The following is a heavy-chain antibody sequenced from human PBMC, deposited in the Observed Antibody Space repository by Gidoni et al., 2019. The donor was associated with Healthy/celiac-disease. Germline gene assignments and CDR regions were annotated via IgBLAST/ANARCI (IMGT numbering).Heavy chain of an antibody. CDR3: TTTRYYYDSSADY. V-gene: IGHV3-15*01. Sequence: EVELVESWGGLVKPGGSLRLSCAASGFTSSNAWMSWVRQAPGKGLEWVGRIKSKTDGGTTDYAATVKGRFTISRDDSKTTLYLEMNSLKTEDTAVYYCTTTRYYYDSSADYWGQGTLVTVSS. CDR1: GFTSSNAW. CDR2: IKSKTDGGTT. D-gene: IGHD3-22*01. J-gene: IGHJ4*02.